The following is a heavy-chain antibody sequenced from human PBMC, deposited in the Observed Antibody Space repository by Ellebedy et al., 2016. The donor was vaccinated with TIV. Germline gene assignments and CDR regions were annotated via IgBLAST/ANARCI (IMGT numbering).Heavy chain of an antibody. V-gene: IGHV1-2*02. CDR3: ARDAGIAVAGSRENWFDP. J-gene: IGHJ5*02. Sequence: ASVKVSXKTSGFIFIDYYIHWVRQAPGQGLEWMGWINSSGGTNYAQKFQGRVTMTRDTSISTAYMELSRLRSDDTAVYYCARDAGIAVAGSRENWFDPWGQGILVTVSS. CDR2: INSSGGT. CDR1: GFIFIDYY. D-gene: IGHD6-19*01.